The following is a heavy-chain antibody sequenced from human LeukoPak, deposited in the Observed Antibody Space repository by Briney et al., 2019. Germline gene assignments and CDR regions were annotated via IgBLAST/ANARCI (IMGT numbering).Heavy chain of an antibody. CDR1: GGSFSGYY. J-gene: IGHJ4*02. Sequence: SETLSLTCAVYGGSFSGYYWSWIRQPPGKGLEWIGEINHSGSTNYNPSLKSRVTISVDTSKSQFSLKLSSVTAADTAVYYCARGNGDSSTRAGVLDYWGQGTLVTVSS. V-gene: IGHV4-34*01. CDR3: ARGNGDSSTRAGVLDY. D-gene: IGHD2-2*01. CDR2: INHSGST.